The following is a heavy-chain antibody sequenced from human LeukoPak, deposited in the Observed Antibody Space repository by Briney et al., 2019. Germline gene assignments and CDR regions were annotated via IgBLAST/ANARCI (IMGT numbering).Heavy chain of an antibody. V-gene: IGHV3-48*03. Sequence: GGSLRLSCAASGFTFSTYEMSWVRQAPGKGLEWVSYINSGSSNIQYAASVKGRFTISRDDARNSLFLQMNSLRAEDTAVYYCARRYYGVDYWGQGTLVTVSS. CDR1: GFTFSTYE. J-gene: IGHJ4*02. CDR3: ARRYYGVDY. D-gene: IGHD4-17*01. CDR2: INSGSSNI.